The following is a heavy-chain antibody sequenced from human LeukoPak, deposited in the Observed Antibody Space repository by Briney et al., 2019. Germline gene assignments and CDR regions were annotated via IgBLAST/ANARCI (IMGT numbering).Heavy chain of an antibody. CDR1: GFTFSSFW. V-gene: IGHV3-74*01. CDR3: AGEWYSTDWYVFDY. CDR2: INSDGSST. Sequence: GGSLRPSCAASGFTFSSFWMHSVRQAPGKGLVWVSRINSDGSSTIYADSVKGRFTISRDNAKNTLYLQMNSLRAEDTAVYYCAGEWYSTDWYVFDYWGQGTLVTVSS. J-gene: IGHJ4*02. D-gene: IGHD6-19*01.